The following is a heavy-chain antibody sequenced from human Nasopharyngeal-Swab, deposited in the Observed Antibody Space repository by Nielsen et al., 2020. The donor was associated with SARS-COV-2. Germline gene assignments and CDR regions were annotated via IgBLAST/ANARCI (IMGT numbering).Heavy chain of an antibody. CDR3: AKEAGVGRSSGLDY. CDR1: GFIFSNYA. CDR2: VASDESFQ. Sequence: GGSLRLSCEASGFIFSNYAMHWVRQAPGKGLEWVAVVASDESFQHYADSVQGRFTIARDQSKNTLSLQMNSLRLDDTAVYYCAKEAGVGRSSGLDYWGQGILVTVSP. D-gene: IGHD1-26*01. J-gene: IGHJ4*02. V-gene: IGHV3-30-3*01.